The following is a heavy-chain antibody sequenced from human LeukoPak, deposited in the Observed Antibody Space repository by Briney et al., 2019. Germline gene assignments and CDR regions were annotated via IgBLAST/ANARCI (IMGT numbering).Heavy chain of an antibody. D-gene: IGHD5-12*01. CDR3: ARVRDLYRDY. CDR1: GFTFSSYT. J-gene: IGHJ4*02. V-gene: IGHV3-21*01. Sequence: GGSLRLSCAASGFTFSSYTMNWVRQAPGKGLEWVSSISGSSTYTFYADSVMGRFTISGDNAKDSLYLHMSSLRAEDTAVYYCARVRDLYRDYWGQGILVTVSS. CDR2: ISGSSTYT.